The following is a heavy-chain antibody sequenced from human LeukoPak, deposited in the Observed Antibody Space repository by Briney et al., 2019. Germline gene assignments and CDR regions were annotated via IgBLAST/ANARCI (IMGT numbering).Heavy chain of an antibody. D-gene: IGHD3-10*01. CDR3: ARGYYGSGSHCCHMDV. CDR1: VGSFSGYY. J-gene: IGHJ6*03. CDR2: INHSGST. V-gene: IGHV4-34*01. Sequence: PSGTLSLTCAVYVGSFSGYYWSWIRQPPGKGLEWIGEINHSGSTNYNSSLKSRVTISVDTSKNQFSLKLSSVTAADTAVYYCARGYYGSGSHCCHMDVWGKGTTITVS.